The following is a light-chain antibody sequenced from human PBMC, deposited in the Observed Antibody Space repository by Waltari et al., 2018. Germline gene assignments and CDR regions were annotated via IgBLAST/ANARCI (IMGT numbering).Light chain of an antibody. CDR3: QQYNSYWWT. V-gene: IGKV1-16*01. J-gene: IGKJ1*01. Sequence: GVPSRFSGSGSGTDFTLTISSLQHEDFATYYCQQYNSYWWTFGQGTKVEIK.